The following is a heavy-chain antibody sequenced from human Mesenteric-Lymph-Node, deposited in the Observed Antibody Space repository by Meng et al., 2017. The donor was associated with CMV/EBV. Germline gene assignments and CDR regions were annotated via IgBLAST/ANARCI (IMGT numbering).Heavy chain of an antibody. CDR1: GDSISIHYY. J-gene: IGHJ4*02. CDR2: ISHSGTT. D-gene: IGHD2-8*02. V-gene: IGHV4-4*01. CDR3: ARSSGYWSLDY. Sequence: GSLRLPCAVSGDSISIHYYWSWVRQPPGKGLEWIGEISHSGTTKYTPSLKSRVTISMDRTNNHFSLRVTSVTAADTGVYFCARSSGYWSLDYWGQGTLVTVSS.